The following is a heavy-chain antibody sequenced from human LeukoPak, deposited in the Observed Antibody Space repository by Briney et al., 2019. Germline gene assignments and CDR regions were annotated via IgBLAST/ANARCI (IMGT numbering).Heavy chain of an antibody. D-gene: IGHD3-10*01. V-gene: IGHV3-9*01. CDR2: ISWTSGSI. CDR3: AKDYYGSGSYYSD. J-gene: IGHJ4*02. CDR1: GFTFDDYA. Sequence: QPGGSLRLSCAASGFTFDDYAMHWVRQAPGRGLEWVSGISWTSGSIDYADSVKGRFTISRNNAKNSLYLQMNSLRAEDTALYYCAKDYYGSGSYYSDWGQGTLVTVSS.